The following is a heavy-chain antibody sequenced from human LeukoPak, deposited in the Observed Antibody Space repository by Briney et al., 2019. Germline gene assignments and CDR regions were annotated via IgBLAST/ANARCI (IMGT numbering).Heavy chain of an antibody. CDR3: ARDSGGKITISREVTWFDAFDV. Sequence: GGSLRLFCAASGFTLSNYWMIWIRQAPGKGLEWVANIKQGGSLKYYMDSVNGRFTISRDNAKNSVYLQMNSLRAEDTAVYYCARDSGGKITISREVTWFDAFDVWGRGTMVTVSS. D-gene: IGHD3-3*01. CDR1: GFTLSNYW. V-gene: IGHV3-7*01. CDR2: IKQGGSLK. J-gene: IGHJ3*01.